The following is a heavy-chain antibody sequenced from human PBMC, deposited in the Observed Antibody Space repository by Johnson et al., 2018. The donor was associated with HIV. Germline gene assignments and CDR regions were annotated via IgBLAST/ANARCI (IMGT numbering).Heavy chain of an antibody. CDR3: AKVRRGSSWYIAFEI. CDR1: GLSFSNFG. CDR2: ISFDGNLK. D-gene: IGHD6-13*01. Sequence: QVQLVESGGGVVQPGKSLTLSCVASGLSFSNFGIHWVRQAPGKGPEWVAVISFDGNLKKYADSVKGRFTISRDNSKNTLYLQMNSLRTEDTAVYYCAKVRRGSSWYIAFEIWGQGTMVTVSA. J-gene: IGHJ3*02. V-gene: IGHV3-30*18.